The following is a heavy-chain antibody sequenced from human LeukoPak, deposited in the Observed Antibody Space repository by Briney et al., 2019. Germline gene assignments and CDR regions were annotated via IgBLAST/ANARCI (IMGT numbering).Heavy chain of an antibody. CDR1: GFTFISSA. D-gene: IGHD4-17*01. V-gene: IGHV1-58*01. Sequence: ASVKVSCKASGFTFISSAVQWVRQARGQRLEWIGWIVVGSGNTNYAQKFQERVTITRDMSTSTAYMELSRLRSDDTAVYYCARDRVTTGNYYYYYGMDVWGQGTTVTVSS. CDR3: ARDRVTTGNYYYYYGMDV. CDR2: IVVGSGNT. J-gene: IGHJ6*02.